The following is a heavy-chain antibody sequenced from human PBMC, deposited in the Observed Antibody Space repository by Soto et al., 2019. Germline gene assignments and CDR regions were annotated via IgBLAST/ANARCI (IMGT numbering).Heavy chain of an antibody. CDR3: AKGNLKGWGMDV. CDR1: GFTFSSYG. V-gene: IGHV3-30*18. D-gene: IGHD1-1*01. Sequence: QVQLVESGGGVVQPGRSLRLSCAASGFTFSSYGMHWVRQAPGKGLEWVAVISYDGSNKYYADSVKGRFTISRDNSKNTLYLQMNSLRAEDTAVYYCAKGNLKGWGMDVWGQGTTFTVSS. CDR2: ISYDGSNK. J-gene: IGHJ6*02.